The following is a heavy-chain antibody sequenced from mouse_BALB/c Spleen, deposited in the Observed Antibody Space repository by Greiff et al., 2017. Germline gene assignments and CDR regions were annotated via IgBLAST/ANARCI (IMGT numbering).Heavy chain of an antibody. CDR2: IWAGGST. CDR1: GFSLTSYG. CDR3: AREGYYAMDY. J-gene: IGHJ4*01. V-gene: IGHV2-9*02. Sequence: QVQLKESGPGLVAPSQSLSITCTVSGFSLTSYGVHWVRQPPGKGLEWLGVIWAGGSTNYNSALMSRLSISKDNSKSQVFLKMNSLQTDDTAIYYCAREGYYAMDYWGQGTSVTVSS.